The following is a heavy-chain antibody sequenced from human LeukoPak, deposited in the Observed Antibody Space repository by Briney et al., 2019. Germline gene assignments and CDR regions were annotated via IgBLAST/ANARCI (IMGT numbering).Heavy chain of an antibody. Sequence: GRSLRLSCAASGFTFSSYAMHWVRRAPGKGLEWVGVILYDGSDSYYTDSVKGRFTLSRDNSKNTLYLQMNSLRAEDTAVYFCARDRDSSSHYFDYWGQGALVTVSS. D-gene: IGHD6-6*01. V-gene: IGHV3-30*04. J-gene: IGHJ4*02. CDR1: GFTFSSYA. CDR3: ARDRDSSSHYFDY. CDR2: ILYDGSDS.